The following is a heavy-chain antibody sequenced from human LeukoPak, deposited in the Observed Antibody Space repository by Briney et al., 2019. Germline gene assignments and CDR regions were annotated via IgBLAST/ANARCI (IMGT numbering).Heavy chain of an antibody. J-gene: IGHJ4*02. CDR2: IYYTGST. CDR3: ARGRDNYNLDY. Sequence: SETLSLTCSVSGGSISSNNYYWGWIRQPPGKGLEWIGSIYYTGSTYNNPSLKARVTISADASKNQFPLKLNSVTAADTAVYYCARGRDNYNLDYWGQGTLVTVSS. V-gene: IGHV4-39*01. D-gene: IGHD5-24*01. CDR1: GGSISSNNYY.